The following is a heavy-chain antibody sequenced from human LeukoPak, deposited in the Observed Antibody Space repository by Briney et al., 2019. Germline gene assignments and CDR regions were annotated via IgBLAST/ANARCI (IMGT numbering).Heavy chain of an antibody. Sequence: SETLSLTCAVYGGSFRGYYWSWIRQPPGKGLEWIGEIKHSGSTNYNPSLKSRATISVDTSKNQFSLKLSSVTAADTAVYYCARNPVLYFDLWADYWGQGTLVTVSS. J-gene: IGHJ4*02. D-gene: IGHD3-9*01. CDR3: ARNPVLYFDLWADY. V-gene: IGHV4-34*01. CDR2: IKHSGST. CDR1: GGSFRGYY.